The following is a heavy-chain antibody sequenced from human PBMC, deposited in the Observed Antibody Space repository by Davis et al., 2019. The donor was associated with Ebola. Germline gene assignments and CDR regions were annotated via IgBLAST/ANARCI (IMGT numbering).Heavy chain of an antibody. CDR3: ARGAYSGRDPKGGFDY. D-gene: IGHD5-12*01. CDR2: IYYSGST. Sequence: MPSETLSLTCTVSGGSISSYYWSWIRQPPGKGLEWIGYIYYSGSTYYNPSLKSRVTISVDTSKNQFSLKLSSVTAEDTAVYYCARGAYSGRDPKGGFDYWGQGTLVTVSA. CDR1: GGSISSYY. V-gene: IGHV4-59*12. J-gene: IGHJ4*02.